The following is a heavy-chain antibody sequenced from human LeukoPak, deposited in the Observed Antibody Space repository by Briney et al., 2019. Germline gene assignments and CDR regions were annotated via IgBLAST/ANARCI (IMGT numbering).Heavy chain of an antibody. CDR3: AKGAVESLDYYIYMEV. CDR1: GFTFSSYN. V-gene: IGHV3-21*04. J-gene: IGHJ6*03. D-gene: IGHD1-1*01. Sequence: KPGGSLRPCCVASGFTFSSYNMNWGRRAPGKELQWVPSISSSSSYIYYADSVKGRFTISRDNSKNMLYIQLNTLRAEDTAVYYCAKGAVESLDYYIYMEVWGKGTTVTVSS. CDR2: ISSSSSYI.